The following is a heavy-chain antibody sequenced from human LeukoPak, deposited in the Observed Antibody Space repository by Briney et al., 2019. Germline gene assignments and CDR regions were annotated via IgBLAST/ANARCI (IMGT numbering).Heavy chain of an antibody. CDR1: GFTFSSYG. J-gene: IGHJ4*02. D-gene: IGHD4-17*01. CDR2: IWYDGSNK. V-gene: IGHV3-33*01. CDR3: ARTYRDYEFDY. Sequence: PGRSLRLSCAASGFTFSSYGMHWVRQAPGKGLEWVAVIWYDGSNKYYADSVKGRFTISRDNAKNSLYLQMNSLRAEDTAVYYCARTYRDYEFDYWGQGTLVTVSS.